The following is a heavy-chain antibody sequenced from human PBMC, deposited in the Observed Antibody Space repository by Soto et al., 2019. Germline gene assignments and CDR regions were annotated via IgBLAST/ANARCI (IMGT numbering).Heavy chain of an antibody. CDR2: IYYSGST. CDR3: ARDKPNVLRFLEWPNVFDI. Sequence: SETLSLTCTVSGGSTSSYYWSWIRQPPGKGLEWIGYIYYSGSTNYNPSLKSRVTISVDTSKNQFSLKLSSVTAADTAVYYCARDKPNVLRFLEWPNVFDIWGQWTTVT. V-gene: IGHV4-59*01. CDR1: GGSTSSYY. J-gene: IGHJ3*02. D-gene: IGHD3-3*01.